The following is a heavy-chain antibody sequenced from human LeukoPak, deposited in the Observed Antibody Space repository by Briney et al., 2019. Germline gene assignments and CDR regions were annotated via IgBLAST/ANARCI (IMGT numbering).Heavy chain of an antibody. CDR3: ARASFDYGSGSYYHLDY. Sequence: SETLSLTCTVSGGSISSYYWSWIRQPPGKGLEWIGYIYYSGSTNYNPSLKGRVTISVDTSKNQFSLKLSSVTAADTAVYYCARASFDYGSGSYYHLDYWGQGTLVTVSS. V-gene: IGHV4-59*01. D-gene: IGHD3-10*01. CDR2: IYYSGST. J-gene: IGHJ4*02. CDR1: GGSISSYY.